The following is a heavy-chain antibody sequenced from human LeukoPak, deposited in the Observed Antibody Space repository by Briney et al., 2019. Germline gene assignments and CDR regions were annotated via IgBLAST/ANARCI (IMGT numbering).Heavy chain of an antibody. Sequence: GGSLRLSCAASGFTFGRNSMNWVRQAPGKGLEWVSSISSTGAYIYYADSVKGRFTISRDNGKNSLYLQMNSLSAEDTAAYYCARDFEYSSSWYFDYWGQGTLVTVSS. CDR2: ISSTGAYI. D-gene: IGHD6-6*01. CDR1: GFTFGRNS. V-gene: IGHV3-21*01. CDR3: ARDFEYSSSWYFDY. J-gene: IGHJ4*02.